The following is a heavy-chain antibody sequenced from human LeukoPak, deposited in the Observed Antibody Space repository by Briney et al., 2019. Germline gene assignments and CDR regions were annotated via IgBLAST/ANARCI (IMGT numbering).Heavy chain of an antibody. CDR1: GFTFNNYW. J-gene: IGHJ4*02. CDR2: INPYGSDT. V-gene: IGHV3-7*01. D-gene: IGHD2-2*01. Sequence: GGSLRLSCAASGFTFNNYWMWWVRQASGKGLEWVANINPYGSDTYYADSVKGRFTISRDNAENSLFLQMNSLRAEDTAVYYCTRVRVVVPSAFDYCDFWGQGTLVTVSS. CDR3: TRVRVVVPSAFDYCDF.